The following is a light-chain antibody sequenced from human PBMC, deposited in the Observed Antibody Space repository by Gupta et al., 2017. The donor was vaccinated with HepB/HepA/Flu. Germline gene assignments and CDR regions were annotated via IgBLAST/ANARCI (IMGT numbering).Light chain of an antibody. J-gene: IGLJ2*01. V-gene: IGLV2-8*01. CDR1: SSDVGGYNY. CDR3: SSYAGSNNLI. Sequence: QSALTQPPSASGSPGPSVTIPCTGTSSDVGGYNYVSWYQPHPGKPPKLMIYEVSKRPSGVPDRFSGSKSGNTASLTVSGLQAEDEADYYCSSYAGSNNLIFGGGTKLTVL. CDR2: EVS.